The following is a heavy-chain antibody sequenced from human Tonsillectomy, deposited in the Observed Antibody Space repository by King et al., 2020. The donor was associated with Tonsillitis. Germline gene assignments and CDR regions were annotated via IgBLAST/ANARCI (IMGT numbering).Heavy chain of an antibody. CDR2: ISWNSGTI. J-gene: IGHJ4*02. CDR1: GFTFDDYA. D-gene: IGHD1-1*01. Sequence: VQLVESGGGLVQPGRSLRLSCAASGFTFDDYAMNWFRQAPGKGLEWFSGISWNSGTIGYAVSVKGRFTISRDNAKNSLYLQMNSLRTEDTALYYCANGPPQPRRHTFYYWGQVTLVTVS. CDR3: ANGPPQPRRHTFYY. V-gene: IGHV3-9*01.